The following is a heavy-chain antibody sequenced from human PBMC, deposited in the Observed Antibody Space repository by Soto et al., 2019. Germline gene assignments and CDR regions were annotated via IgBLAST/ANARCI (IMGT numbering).Heavy chain of an antibody. CDR1: GYTFTDYW. CDR3: ARDRSGYSSSWYPSNPNDAFDI. Sequence: GESLKISCKGSGYTFTDYWINWVRQMPGKGLEWMGRIDPSDSYTKYSPSFQGHVTISADKSISTAYLEWSSLEASDTAMYYCARDRSGYSSSWYPSNPNDAFDIWGQGTMVTVSS. V-gene: IGHV5-10-1*01. D-gene: IGHD6-13*01. J-gene: IGHJ3*02. CDR2: IDPSDSYT.